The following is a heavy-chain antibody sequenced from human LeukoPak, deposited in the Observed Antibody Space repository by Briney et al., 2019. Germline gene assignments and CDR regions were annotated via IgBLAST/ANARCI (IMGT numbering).Heavy chain of an antibody. CDR1: GFTFSSYG. Sequence: QPGRSLRLSCAASGFTFSSYGMHWVRRAPGKGLEWVAVISYDGSNKYYADSVKGRFTISRDNSKNTLYLQMNSLRAEDTAVYYCAKEGGDSYYFDYWGQGTLVTVSS. V-gene: IGHV3-30*18. CDR3: AKEGGDSYYFDY. D-gene: IGHD2-21*02. CDR2: ISYDGSNK. J-gene: IGHJ4*02.